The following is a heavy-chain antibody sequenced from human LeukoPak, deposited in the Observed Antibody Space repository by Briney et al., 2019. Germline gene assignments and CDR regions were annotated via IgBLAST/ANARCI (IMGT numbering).Heavy chain of an antibody. Sequence: GGSLRLSCAASGFTFSSYAMSWVRQAPGKGLEWVSAISGSGGSTYYADSVKGRFTISRDNSKNTLYLQMNSLRAEDTAVYYCAKDWVHWGIVATLNYFDYWGQGTLVTVSS. V-gene: IGHV3-23*01. J-gene: IGHJ4*02. CDR3: AKDWVHWGIVATLNYFDY. CDR2: ISGSGGST. CDR1: GFTFSSYA. D-gene: IGHD5-12*01.